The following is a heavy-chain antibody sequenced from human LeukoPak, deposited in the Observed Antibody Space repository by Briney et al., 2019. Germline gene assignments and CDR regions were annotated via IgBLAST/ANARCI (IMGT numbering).Heavy chain of an antibody. CDR3: TRLVGAND. D-gene: IGHD1-26*01. V-gene: IGHV3-72*01. CDR2: IRNKANSYTT. J-gene: IGHJ4*02. Sequence: PGGSLRLSCAASGFTFSDHAMDWVRQAPGKGLEWVGRIRNKANSYTTEYAASVQGRFTVSRDDSKNSLYLQMNSMKTEDTAAYYCTRLVGANDWGQGTLVTVSS. CDR1: GFTFSDHA.